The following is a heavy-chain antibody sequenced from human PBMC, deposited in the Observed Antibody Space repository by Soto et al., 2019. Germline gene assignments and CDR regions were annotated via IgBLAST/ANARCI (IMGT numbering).Heavy chain of an antibody. J-gene: IGHJ4*02. Sequence: NPSETLSLTCTVSGGSVSSGSYYWSWIRQPQGKGLEWIGYIYYSGRTNYNPSLKSRVTISVDTSKNQFSLKLSSVTAAATAVYYCARVGTTVTFDYWGQGTLVTVSS. V-gene: IGHV4-61*01. CDR1: GGSVSSGSYY. D-gene: IGHD4-17*01. CDR3: ARVGTTVTFDY. CDR2: IYYSGRT.